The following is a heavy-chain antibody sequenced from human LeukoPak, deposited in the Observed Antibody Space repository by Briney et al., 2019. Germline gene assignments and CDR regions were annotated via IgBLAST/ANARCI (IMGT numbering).Heavy chain of an antibody. CDR3: ARFRTWGDKAFDY. D-gene: IGHD2-21*02. Sequence: GGSLRLSCAASGFTFSTYAMSWVRQAPGKGLEWVSYIGTTSGAIYYADSVKGRFTISRDSAKNSLYLQMNSLRAEDTAVYYCARFRTWGDKAFDYWGQGTLVTVSS. CDR2: IGTTSGAI. CDR1: GFTFSTYA. V-gene: IGHV3-48*01. J-gene: IGHJ4*02.